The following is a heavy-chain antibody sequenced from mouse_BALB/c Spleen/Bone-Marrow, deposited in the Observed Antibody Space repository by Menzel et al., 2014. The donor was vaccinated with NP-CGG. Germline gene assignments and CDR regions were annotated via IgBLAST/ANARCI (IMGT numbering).Heavy chain of an antibody. CDR2: IWGDGST. D-gene: IGHD2-10*02. V-gene: IGHV2-3*01. Sequence: VQGVESGPGLVAPSQSLSITCTVSGFSLXSYGVSWVRQPPGKGLEWLGVIWGDGSTNYHSALIPRLSISKDNSKSQVFLKLNSLQTDDTATYQCAKGEYGKRYYVMDYWGQGTSVTVSS. CDR3: AKGEYGKRYYVMDY. CDR1: GFSLXSYG. J-gene: IGHJ4*01.